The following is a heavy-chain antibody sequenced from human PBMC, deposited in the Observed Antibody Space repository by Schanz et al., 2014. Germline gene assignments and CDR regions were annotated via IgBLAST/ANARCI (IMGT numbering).Heavy chain of an antibody. J-gene: IGHJ2*01. D-gene: IGHD5-12*01. CDR2: ISGSGGST. CDR1: GFTFSRYA. V-gene: IGHV3-23*04. CDR3: AKGGDIYSGYDSDLLFDL. Sequence: EVQLVESGGGLVQPGRSLRLSCAASGFTFSRYAMSWVRQAPGKGLEWVSAISGSGGSTHYPDSVKGRFTISRDNSKNILYLQLNSLRAEDTAKYYCAKGGDIYSGYDSDLLFDLWGRGTLVTVSS.